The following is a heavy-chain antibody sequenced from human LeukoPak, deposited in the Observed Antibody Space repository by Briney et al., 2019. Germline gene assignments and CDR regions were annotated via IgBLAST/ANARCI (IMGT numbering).Heavy chain of an antibody. V-gene: IGHV3-64*01. CDR3: ARDPGMGATKYYYYYGMDV. CDR2: ISSNGGST. D-gene: IGHD1-26*01. J-gene: IGHJ6*02. CDR1: GFTFSSHW. Sequence: GGSLRLSCAASGFTFSSHWMSWVRQAPGKGLEYVSAISSNGGSTYYANSVKGRFTISRDNSKSTLYLQMGSLRAEDMAVYYCARDPGMGATKYYYYYGMDVWGQGTTVTVSS.